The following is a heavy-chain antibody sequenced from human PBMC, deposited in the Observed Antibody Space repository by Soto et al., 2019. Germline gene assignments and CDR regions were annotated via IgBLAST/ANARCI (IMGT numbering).Heavy chain of an antibody. Sequence: GGSLRLSCAASGFTFSSYGMHWVRQAPGKGLEWVAVIWYDGSNKYYADSVKGRFTISRDNSKNTLYLQMNSLRAEDTAVYYCARDYSSSWYGYYYYGMDVWGQGTTVTVS. CDR1: GFTFSSYG. CDR3: ARDYSSSWYGYYYYGMDV. V-gene: IGHV3-33*01. J-gene: IGHJ6*02. D-gene: IGHD6-13*01. CDR2: IWYDGSNK.